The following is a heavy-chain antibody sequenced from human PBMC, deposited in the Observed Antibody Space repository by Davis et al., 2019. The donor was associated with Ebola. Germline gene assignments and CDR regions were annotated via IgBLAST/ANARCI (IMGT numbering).Heavy chain of an antibody. CDR1: GFTFSSYA. Sequence: GESLKISCAASGFTFSSYAMHWVRQAPGKGLEWVAVISYDGSNKYYADSVKGRFTISRDNSKNTLYLQMNSLRAEDTAVYYCASKDYYYGMDVWGQGTTVTVSS. CDR2: ISYDGSNK. V-gene: IGHV3-30*14. J-gene: IGHJ6*02. CDR3: ASKDYYYGMDV.